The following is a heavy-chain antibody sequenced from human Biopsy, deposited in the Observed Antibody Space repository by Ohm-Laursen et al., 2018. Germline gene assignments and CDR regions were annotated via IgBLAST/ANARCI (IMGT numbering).Heavy chain of an antibody. CDR2: IIPIFGTS. Sequence: GASVKVSCKPSGGAFSTYSISTYGVYWVRQAPGQGLELMGGIIPIFGTSTYTQKFQDRVTITADKSTTTVYMELRGLTSEDTALYFCARVDDKALDHYFDYWGQGTLVTVSS. CDR1: GGAFSTYS. V-gene: IGHV1-69*06. J-gene: IGHJ4*02. CDR3: ARVDDKALDHYFDY. D-gene: IGHD3-3*01.